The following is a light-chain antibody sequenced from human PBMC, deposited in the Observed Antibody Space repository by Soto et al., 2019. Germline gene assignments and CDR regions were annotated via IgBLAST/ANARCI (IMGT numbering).Light chain of an antibody. CDR2: NSN. CDR1: QTITGL. CDR3: QQTYSIPIT. V-gene: IGKV1-39*01. J-gene: IGKJ5*01. Sequence: DIQMTQSQSSLSASVGDRVTITCRASQTITGLLNCYQQRPGKAPNLLIYNSNSLQSEVPPRFSGSGYGTDFTLTISNLQPEDCATYYCQQTYSIPITFGQGTRL.